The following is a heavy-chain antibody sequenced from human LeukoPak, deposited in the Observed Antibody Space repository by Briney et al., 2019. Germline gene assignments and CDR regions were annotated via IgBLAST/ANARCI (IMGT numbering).Heavy chain of an antibody. CDR1: GFTFSSYA. D-gene: IGHD3-10*01. V-gene: IGHV3-23*01. Sequence: GGSLRLSCAASGFTFSSYAMSWVRQAPGKGLEWVSAISGSGGSTYYADSVKGRFTISRDNSKNTLYLQMNSLRAEDTAVYYCAKNSPPSLWFGELFIDYWGQGTLVTVSS. CDR2: ISGSGGST. J-gene: IGHJ4*02. CDR3: AKNSPPSLWFGELFIDY.